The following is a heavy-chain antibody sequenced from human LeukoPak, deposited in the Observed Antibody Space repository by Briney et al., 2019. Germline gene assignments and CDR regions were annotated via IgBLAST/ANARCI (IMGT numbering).Heavy chain of an antibody. CDR1: GFTVTSNY. J-gene: IGHJ4*02. Sequence: GGSLRLSCAPSGFTVTSNYMSWVRQAPGKGLEWVSVIYRGGSTYYADSVKGRFTISRDSSKNTLYLQMNSLRAEDTAVYYCATGFARAGYSGYDYWGQGTLVTVSS. D-gene: IGHD1-26*01. CDR3: ATGFARAGYSGYDY. V-gene: IGHV3-53*01. CDR2: IYRGGST.